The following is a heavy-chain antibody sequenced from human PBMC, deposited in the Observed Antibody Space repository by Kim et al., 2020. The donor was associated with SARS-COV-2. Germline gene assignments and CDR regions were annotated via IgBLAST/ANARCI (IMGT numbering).Heavy chain of an antibody. V-gene: IGHV4-39*01. J-gene: IGHJ4*02. D-gene: IGHD6-19*01. CDR2: IYYSGST. CDR3: ASQTRGAVAGTDALVY. Sequence: SETLSLTCTVSGGSISSSSYYWGWIRQPPGKGLEWIGSIYYSGSTYYNPSLKSRVTISVDTSKNQFSLKLSSVTAADTAVYYCASQTRGAVAGTDALVYWGQGTLVTVSS. CDR1: GGSISSSSYY.